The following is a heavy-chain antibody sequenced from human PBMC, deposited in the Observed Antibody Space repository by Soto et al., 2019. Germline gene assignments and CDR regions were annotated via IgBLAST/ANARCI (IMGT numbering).Heavy chain of an antibody. CDR3: AKDPGSGYDYMDV. Sequence: EVQLVESGGGLVQPGRSLRLSCAASGFTFDDYAMHWVRQAPGKGLEWVPGISWNSGSIGYADSVKGRFTISRDNAKNSLYLQMNSLRAEDTALYYCAKDPGSGYDYMDVWGKGTTVTVSS. CDR2: ISWNSGSI. J-gene: IGHJ6*03. CDR1: GFTFDDYA. V-gene: IGHV3-9*01. D-gene: IGHD6-25*01.